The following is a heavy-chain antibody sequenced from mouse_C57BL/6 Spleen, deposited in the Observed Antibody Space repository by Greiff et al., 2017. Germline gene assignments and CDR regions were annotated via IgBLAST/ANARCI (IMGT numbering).Heavy chain of an antibody. CDR3: TRGDYYGSSPHYFDY. CDR1: GFNIKDDY. D-gene: IGHD1-1*01. J-gene: IGHJ2*01. V-gene: IGHV14-4*01. Sequence: VQLKQSGAELVRPGASVKLSCTASGFNIKDDYMHWVKQRPEQGLEWIGWIDPENGDTEYASKFQGKATITADTSSNTAYLQLSSLTSEDTAVYYGTRGDYYGSSPHYFDYWGQGTTLTVSS. CDR2: IDPENGDT.